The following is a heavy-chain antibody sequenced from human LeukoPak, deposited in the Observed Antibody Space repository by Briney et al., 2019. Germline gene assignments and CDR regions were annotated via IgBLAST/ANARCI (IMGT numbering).Heavy chain of an antibody. V-gene: IGHV4-59*05. J-gene: IGHJ4*02. Sequence: KTSETLSLTCTVSGGSISSYYWSWIRQPPGKGLEWIASIYCSGSTYYNPSLKSRVTISVDTSKNQFSLKLSSVTAADTAVYYCAGQCSGGSCYSPSSHFDYWGQGTLVTVSS. CDR1: GGSISSYY. CDR3: AGQCSGGSCYSPSSHFDY. D-gene: IGHD2-15*01. CDR2: IYCSGST.